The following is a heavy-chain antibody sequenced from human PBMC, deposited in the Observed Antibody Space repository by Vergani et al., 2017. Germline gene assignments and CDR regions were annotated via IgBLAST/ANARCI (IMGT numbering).Heavy chain of an antibody. D-gene: IGHD3-22*01. Sequence: EVQLLESGGGLVQPGGSLRLSCAASGFTFSTYAMTWGRQAPGKGLEWVSTISSDGGSTYYADSVKGRFTISRDNSKNTLSLQMNSLTAEDTAIYYCAGPQATSAYYYGGFDYWGQGILVTVSS. J-gene: IGHJ4*02. CDR2: ISSDGGST. V-gene: IGHV3-23*01. CDR3: AGPQATSAYYYGGFDY. CDR1: GFTFSTYA.